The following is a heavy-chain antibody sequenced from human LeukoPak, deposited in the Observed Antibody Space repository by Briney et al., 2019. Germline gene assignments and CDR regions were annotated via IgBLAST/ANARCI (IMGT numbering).Heavy chain of an antibody. V-gene: IGHV1-2*02. Sequence: GASVKVSCKASGYTFTGYYMHWVRQAPGQGLEWMGWINPNSGGTNYAQKFQGRVTLTRDTSINTAYMELSRLRSDDTAVYYCARDSALVGGVLLLYFQHWGQGTLVTVSS. CDR2: INPNSGGT. D-gene: IGHD3-10*01. J-gene: IGHJ1*01. CDR3: ARDSALVGGVLLLYFQH. CDR1: GYTFTGYY.